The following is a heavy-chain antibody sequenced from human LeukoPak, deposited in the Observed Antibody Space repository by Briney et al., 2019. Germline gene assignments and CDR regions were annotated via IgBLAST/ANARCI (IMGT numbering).Heavy chain of an antibody. D-gene: IGHD4-17*01. Sequence: SETLSLTCTVSGGSIRSSYYYWGWIRQPPGKGLEWIGSIYDSGSTYYNPSLKSRVTILLDTSKNQFSLKLSSVTAADTAIYSCARRVSGDYGHWFDPWGQGTLVTVSS. CDR2: IYDSGST. V-gene: IGHV4-39*07. CDR3: ARRVSGDYGHWFDP. CDR1: GGSIRSSYYY. J-gene: IGHJ5*02.